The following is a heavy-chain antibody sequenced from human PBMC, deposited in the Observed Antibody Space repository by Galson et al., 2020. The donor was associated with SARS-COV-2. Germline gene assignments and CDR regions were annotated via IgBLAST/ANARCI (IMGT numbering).Heavy chain of an antibody. CDR3: ARDGRKVYDILTGYYTPEYYYYGMDV. D-gene: IGHD3-9*01. CDR1: GFTFSSYG. Sequence: GGSLRLSCAASGFTFSSYGMHWVRQAPGKGLEWVAVIWYDGSNKYYADSVKGRFTISRDNSKNTLYLQMNSLRAEDTAVYYCARDGRKVYDILTGYYTPEYYYYGMDVWGQGTTVTVSS. CDR2: IWYDGSNK. V-gene: IGHV3-33*01. J-gene: IGHJ6*02.